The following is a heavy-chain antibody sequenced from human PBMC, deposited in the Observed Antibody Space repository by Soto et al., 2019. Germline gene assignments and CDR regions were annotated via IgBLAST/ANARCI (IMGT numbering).Heavy chain of an antibody. D-gene: IGHD6-13*01. J-gene: IGHJ4*02. CDR1: GASIGSYY. V-gene: IGHV4-59*07. Sequence: SDSLSLSCTVSGASIGSYYGSWIRQPPGKGLEWIGYIYYSGSTNYNPSLKSRLTISVDTSKYQFSLQLSSVTTADTAVYYCASLIESRAEYWGQGTLVTVS. CDR3: ASLIESRAEY. CDR2: IYYSGST.